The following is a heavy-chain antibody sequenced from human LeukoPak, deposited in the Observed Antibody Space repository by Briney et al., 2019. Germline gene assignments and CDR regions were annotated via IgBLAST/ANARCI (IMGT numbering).Heavy chain of an antibody. V-gene: IGHV1-69*01. CDR3: ASSGSITIFGVVGPYYYYMDV. CDR2: IIPIFGTA. Sequence: SVKVSCKASGGTFSSYAISWVRQAPGQGLEWMGGIIPIFGTANYAQKFQGRVTITADESTSTAYMELSSLRSEDTAVYYCASSGSITIFGVVGPYYYYMDVWGKGTTVTVSS. D-gene: IGHD3-3*01. J-gene: IGHJ6*03. CDR1: GGTFSSYA.